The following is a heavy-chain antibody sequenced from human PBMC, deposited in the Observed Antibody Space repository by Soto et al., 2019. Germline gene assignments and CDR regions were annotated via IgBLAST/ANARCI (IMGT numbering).Heavy chain of an antibody. Sequence: EVQLVESGGDLVQPGGSLRLSCAASGFSFGSSWMTWVRQAPGQGLEWVANIKKDGSRINYLDSVRGRFTVSRDNANNSLYRERNSLRAEDTALYYRARDVSPGSSSLYLDAFDIWGQGTMVTVSS. CDR3: ARDVSPGSSSLYLDAFDI. D-gene: IGHD6-13*01. CDR2: IKKDGSRI. V-gene: IGHV3-7*05. CDR1: GFSFGSSW. J-gene: IGHJ3*02.